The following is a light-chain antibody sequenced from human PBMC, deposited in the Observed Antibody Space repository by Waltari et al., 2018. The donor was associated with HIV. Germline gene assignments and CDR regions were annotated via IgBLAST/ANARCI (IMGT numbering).Light chain of an antibody. Sequence: QSALTQPASVSGSPGQSITISCTGSRSDVGYYNYVSWYQQHPGKAPKLIIVDVSNRPSGLSDRFSGSKSGNTASLTISGLQPEDEADYYCCSYTTSITFVFGGGTKLTVL. CDR3: CSYTTSITFV. V-gene: IGLV2-14*03. CDR1: RSDVGYYNY. J-gene: IGLJ3*02. CDR2: DVS.